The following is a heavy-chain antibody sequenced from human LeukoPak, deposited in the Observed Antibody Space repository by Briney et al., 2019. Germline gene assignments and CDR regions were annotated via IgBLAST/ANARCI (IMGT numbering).Heavy chain of an antibody. D-gene: IGHD3-3*01. CDR2: FFYSAST. Sequence: SGTLSDTCNVSGGSLSSSPYYWGWIRQPPGKGLGWIVSFFYSASTYYNPSLKSRLTMSVDTSNNQFSLKLMSLTAADTAVYYCASGTSTYYELYFWGQGTLVTVSS. CDR1: GGSLSSSPYY. J-gene: IGHJ4*02. CDR3: ASGTSTYYELYF. V-gene: IGHV4-39*01.